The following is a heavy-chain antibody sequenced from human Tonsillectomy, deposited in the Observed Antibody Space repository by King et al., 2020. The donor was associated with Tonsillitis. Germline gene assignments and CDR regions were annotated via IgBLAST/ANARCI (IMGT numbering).Heavy chain of an antibody. V-gene: IGHV2-5*02. D-gene: IGHD5-24*01. Sequence: VTLKESGPTLVKPTQTLTLTCPFSGFSLTTSGVGVGWIRQRPGKALEWLALIYWDDDKRYSPSLTNRLTITRNTSKNQVVLTMTNMDPVDTATYYCAHTRGGGLQWTRDGYKPKGGAFDIWGQGTMVTVSS. J-gene: IGHJ3*02. CDR3: AHTRGGGLQWTRDGYKPKGGAFDI. CDR2: IYWDDDK. CDR1: GFSLTTSGVG.